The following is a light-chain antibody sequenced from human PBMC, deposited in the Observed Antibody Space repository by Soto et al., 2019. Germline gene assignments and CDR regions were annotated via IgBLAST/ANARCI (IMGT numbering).Light chain of an antibody. CDR1: QSLLHSNGYIY. J-gene: IGKJ1*01. V-gene: IGKV2-28*01. CDR3: QQYNSYWRT. CDR2: LGS. Sequence: DIVMTQSPLSLPVTPGEPASISCRSSQSLLHSNGYIYLDWYLQKPGQSPQLLIYLGSNRASGVPDRFSGSGSGTEFTLTISSLQPDDFATYYCQQYNSYWRTFGQGTKVDIK.